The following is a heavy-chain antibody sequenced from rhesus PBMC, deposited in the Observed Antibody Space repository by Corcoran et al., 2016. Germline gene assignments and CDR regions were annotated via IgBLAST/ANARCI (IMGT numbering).Heavy chain of an antibody. V-gene: IGHV4-65*01. Sequence: QVQLQESGPGLVKPSETLSLTCAVSGGSISSSNWWSWIRQPPGKGLGWIGYISGIRSNTYYNPSLTSQVTISTDPSKNHFSLKLSSVTAADTAVYYGASPPINYYDSGYYWYFDIWGPGTPITISS. CDR1: GGSISSSNW. D-gene: IGHD3-28*01. CDR3: ASPPINYYDSGYYWYFDI. CDR2: ISGIRSNT. J-gene: IGHJ2*01.